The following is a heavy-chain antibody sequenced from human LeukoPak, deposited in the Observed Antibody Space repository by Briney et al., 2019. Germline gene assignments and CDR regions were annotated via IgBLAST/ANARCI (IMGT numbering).Heavy chain of an antibody. CDR3: ARVGLYYYDSSGYPRSFDFDY. CDR2: INHSGST. J-gene: IGHJ4*02. V-gene: IGHV4-34*01. CDR1: GGSFSGYY. D-gene: IGHD3-22*01. Sequence: SETLSLTCAVYGGSFSGYYWSWIRQPPGKGLEWIGEINHSGSTNYNPSLKSRVTISVDTSKNQFSLKLSSVTAADTAVYYCARVGLYYYDSSGYPRSFDFDYWGQGTLVTVSS.